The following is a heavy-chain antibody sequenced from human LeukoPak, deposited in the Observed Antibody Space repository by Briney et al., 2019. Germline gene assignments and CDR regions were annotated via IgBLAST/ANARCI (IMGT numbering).Heavy chain of an antibody. J-gene: IGHJ3*02. V-gene: IGHV1-69*13. D-gene: IGHD6-19*01. CDR2: IIPIFGTA. CDR3: ARDILVSGWADDAFDI. Sequence: GASVKVSCKASGGTFSSYAISWVRQAPGQGLEWMGGIIPIFGTANYAQKFQGRVTITADESTSTAYMELSRLRSDDTAVYYCARDILVSGWADDAFDIWGQGTMVTVSS. CDR1: GGTFSSYA.